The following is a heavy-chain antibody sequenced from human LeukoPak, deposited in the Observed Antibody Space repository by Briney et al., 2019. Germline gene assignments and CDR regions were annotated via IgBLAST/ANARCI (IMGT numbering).Heavy chain of an antibody. CDR3: AKGRYYYDNSDAFEI. J-gene: IGHJ3*02. D-gene: IGHD3-22*01. CDR1: GFTFSSYA. V-gene: IGHV3-23*01. CDR2: NRGSGSST. Sequence: PGGSLRLSCAASGFTFSSYAMSWVRQAPGKGLEWVSTNRGSGSSTYYADFVKGRFTISRDNSKNTLYLQMNSLRAEDTAVYHCAKGRYYYDNSDAFEIWGQGTMVTVSS.